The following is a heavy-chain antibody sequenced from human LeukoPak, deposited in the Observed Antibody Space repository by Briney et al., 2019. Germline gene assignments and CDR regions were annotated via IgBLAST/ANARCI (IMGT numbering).Heavy chain of an antibody. D-gene: IGHD5-24*01. V-gene: IGHV3-53*04. J-gene: IGHJ3*01. CDR2: IYDDDST. CDR1: GFPVISNY. Sequence: GGSLRLSCAASGFPVISNYMTWVRQAPGKGLEWVSVIYDDDSTYYADSVKGRFTISTHIPKNTVYLQVNSMKPEDTAVYYCARRGDGYNSPDAFDVWGQGTMVTVSS. CDR3: ARRGDGYNSPDAFDV.